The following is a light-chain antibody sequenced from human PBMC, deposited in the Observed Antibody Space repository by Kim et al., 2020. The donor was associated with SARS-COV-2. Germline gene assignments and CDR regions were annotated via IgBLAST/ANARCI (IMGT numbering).Light chain of an antibody. Sequence: DIVMTQSPDSLAVSLGERATINCKSSQSILYSSNNKNYLAWYQHKPGQPPKLLIYWASTRESGVPDRFSGSGSGTDFTLTISSLQAEDVAVYYCQQYYSTPPTFGGGTKLEIK. J-gene: IGKJ4*01. CDR1: QSILYSSNNKNY. V-gene: IGKV4-1*01. CDR2: WAS. CDR3: QQYYSTPPT.